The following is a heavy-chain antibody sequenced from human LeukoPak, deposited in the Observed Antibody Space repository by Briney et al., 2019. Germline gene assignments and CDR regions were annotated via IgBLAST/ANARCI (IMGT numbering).Heavy chain of an antibody. CDR2: IYTGGST. V-gene: IGHV4-61*02. CDR1: AGSISSDSYS. Sequence: MPSETVSLTCTVSAGSISSDSYSWSWIRQPAGKGLEWIGRIYTGGSTNYNPSLKSRVTISVDTSKNQFSLKLSSVTAADTAVYYCARLKKGSGTYYFDYGGQGTLVTVSS. CDR3: ARLKKGSGTYYFDY. J-gene: IGHJ4*02.